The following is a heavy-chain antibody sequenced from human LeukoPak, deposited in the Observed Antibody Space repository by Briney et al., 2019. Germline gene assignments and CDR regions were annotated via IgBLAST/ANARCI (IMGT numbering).Heavy chain of an antibody. Sequence: GGSLRLSCEASGFTFSYYGMHWVRQAPGKGLEWVAVIRSDGSNKYYADSVKGRFTISRDNSKNTLYLQMNSLRAEDTAVYYCARDAGYQATTIDYXGQGTLVTVSS. CDR2: IRSDGSNK. V-gene: IGHV3-33*01. CDR1: GFTFSYYG. D-gene: IGHD5-24*01. CDR3: ARDAGYQATTIDY. J-gene: IGHJ4*02.